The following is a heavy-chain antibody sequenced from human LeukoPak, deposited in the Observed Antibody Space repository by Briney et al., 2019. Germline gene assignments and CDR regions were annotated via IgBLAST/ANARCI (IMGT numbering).Heavy chain of an antibody. Sequence: SETQSLTCAVYGGSFGGYYWSWIRQPPGKGLEWIGVVDVGGSTNYNPSRKAGVPISVETSKNQCSWKLRSWTAADTAGYYGARRNHYVWGSYRYFAWFDPWGQGTLVTVSS. CDR3: ARRNHYVWGSYRYFAWFDP. CDR1: GGSFGGYY. J-gene: IGHJ5*02. D-gene: IGHD3-16*02. V-gene: IGHV4-34*01. CDR2: VDVGGST.